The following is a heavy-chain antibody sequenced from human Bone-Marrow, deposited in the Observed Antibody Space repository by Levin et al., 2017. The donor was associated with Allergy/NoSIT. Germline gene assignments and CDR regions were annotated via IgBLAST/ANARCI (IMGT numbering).Heavy chain of an antibody. CDR2: IYHSGST. CDR3: ARTLGYCSGDSCYFYFDY. D-gene: IGHD2-15*01. Sequence: LRLSCAVSGYSISSDYYWGWIRQPPGEGLEWIGNIYHSGSTYYNPSLKSRVTISVDTSKNQFSLKVTSVTAADTAVYYCARTLGYCSGDSCYFYFDYWGRGTLVTVSS. V-gene: IGHV4-38-2*01. J-gene: IGHJ4*02. CDR1: GYSISSDYY.